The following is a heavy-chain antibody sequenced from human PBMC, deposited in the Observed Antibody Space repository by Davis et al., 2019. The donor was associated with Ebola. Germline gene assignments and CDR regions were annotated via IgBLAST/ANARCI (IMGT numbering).Heavy chain of an antibody. D-gene: IGHD6-19*01. Sequence: GESLKISCAASGFTFSGSAMHWVRQASGKGLEWVGRIRSKANSYATAYAASVKGRFTISRDDSKSTAYLQMNSLKTEDTAVYYCTNRIAVAGTGYYGMDVWGQGTTVTVSS. CDR2: IRSKANSYAT. CDR1: GFTFSGSA. J-gene: IGHJ6*02. V-gene: IGHV3-73*01. CDR3: TNRIAVAGTGYYGMDV.